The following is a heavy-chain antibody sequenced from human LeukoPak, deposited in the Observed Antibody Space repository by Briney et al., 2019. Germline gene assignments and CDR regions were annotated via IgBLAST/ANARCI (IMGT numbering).Heavy chain of an antibody. CDR3: ARGGASGSYPFYY. V-gene: IGHV1-69*06. J-gene: IGHJ4*02. CDR2: IIPIFGTA. Sequence: RASLKLSCTASGGTFSSYAISWVRQAPGQGLEWMGGIIPIFGTANYAQKFQGRVTITADTATSTAYMELSSLRSEDTAVYYCARGGASGSYPFYYWGQGTLVTVSS. CDR1: GGTFSSYA. D-gene: IGHD1-26*01.